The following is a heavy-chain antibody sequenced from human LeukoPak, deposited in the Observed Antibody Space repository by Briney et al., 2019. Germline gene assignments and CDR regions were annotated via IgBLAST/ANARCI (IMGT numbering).Heavy chain of an antibody. CDR2: IHSGGTT. V-gene: IGHV3-53*01. CDR3: ARDCSSSCSPYYGMDV. J-gene: IGHJ6*02. D-gene: IGHD2-2*01. CDR1: GFTVSSNY. Sequence: PGGFLRLSCAASGFTVSSNYMSWVRQAPGKGLEWVSIIHSGGTTNYVDSVKGRFTISRDNSRNTLYLQMNSLRAEDTAVYYCARDCSSSCSPYYGMDVWGQGTTVTVSS.